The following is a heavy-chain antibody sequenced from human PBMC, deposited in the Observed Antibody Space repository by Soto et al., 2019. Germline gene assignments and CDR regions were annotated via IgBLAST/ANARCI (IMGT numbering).Heavy chain of an antibody. CDR2: IYYSGST. V-gene: IGHV4-39*01. CDR1: GGSISSSSYY. CDR3: ARRLWSSGYDYGFDY. D-gene: IGHD5-12*01. J-gene: IGHJ4*02. Sequence: SETLSLTCTVSGGSISSSSYYWGWIRQPPGKGLEWIGSIYYSGSTYYNPSLKSRVTISVDTSKNQFSLKLSSVTAADTAVYYCARRLWSSGYDYGFDYWGQGTLVTVSS.